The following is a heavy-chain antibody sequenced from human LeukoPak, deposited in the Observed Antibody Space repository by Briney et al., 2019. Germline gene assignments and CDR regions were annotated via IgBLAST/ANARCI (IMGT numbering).Heavy chain of an antibody. CDR2: INPNSGGT. Sequence: ASVKVSCKASGYTFTGYYMHWVRQAPGQGLEWMGWINPNSGGTNYAQKFQGRVTMTRDTSISTAYMELSRLRSDDTAVYYCARDHPQWLVASDDDYWGQGTLVTVSS. V-gene: IGHV1-2*02. J-gene: IGHJ4*02. D-gene: IGHD6-19*01. CDR1: GYTFTGYY. CDR3: ARDHPQWLVASDDDY.